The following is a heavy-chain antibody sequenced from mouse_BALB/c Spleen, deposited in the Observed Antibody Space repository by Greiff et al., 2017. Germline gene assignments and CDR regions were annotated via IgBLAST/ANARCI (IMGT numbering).Heavy chain of an antibody. Sequence: QVQLQQSGAELVKPGASVKLSCKTSGYTFTSYWIQWVKQRPGQGLGWIGEIFPGTGTTYYNEKFKGKATLTIDTSSSTAYMQLSSLTSEDSAVYFCARFIPYAMDYWGQGTSVTVSS. D-gene: IGHD1-1*01. CDR1: GYTFTSYW. CDR3: ARFIPYAMDY. CDR2: IFPGTGTT. V-gene: IGHV1S132*01. J-gene: IGHJ4*01.